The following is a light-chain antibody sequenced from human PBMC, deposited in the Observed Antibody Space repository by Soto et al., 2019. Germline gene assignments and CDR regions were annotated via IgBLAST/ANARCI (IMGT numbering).Light chain of an antibody. CDR2: GAS. CDR1: QTISNTF. J-gene: IGKJ1*01. V-gene: IGKV3-20*01. Sequence: EIVLTQSPGTLSLSPGERATLSCRASQTISNTFLAWYQQRRGQAPRLLIYGASSRATGIPDRFSGTGSGTDFTLTISRLEPEDFAVYYCQQYDSSPKTFGQGTKVDI. CDR3: QQYDSSPKT.